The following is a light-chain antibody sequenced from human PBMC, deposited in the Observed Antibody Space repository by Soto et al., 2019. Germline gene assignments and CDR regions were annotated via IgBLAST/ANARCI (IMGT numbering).Light chain of an antibody. CDR1: SSNIGAGYD. Sequence: QSVLTQPPSVSGVPGQRVTISCTGSSSNIGAGYDVHWYQQLPGTAPKLLIYGNSNRPSGVPDRFSGSKSGTSASLAITGLQAEDEADYYCQSYDSSLSAAVFGGGTQLTVL. CDR2: GNS. J-gene: IGLJ7*01. CDR3: QSYDSSLSAAV. V-gene: IGLV1-40*01.